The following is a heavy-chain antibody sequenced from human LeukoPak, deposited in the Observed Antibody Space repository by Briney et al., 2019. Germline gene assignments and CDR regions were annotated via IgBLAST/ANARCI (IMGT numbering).Heavy chain of an antibody. CDR3: AIQIAADFDY. J-gene: IGHJ4*02. V-gene: IGHV3-33*01. CDR2: IWYDGSNK. Sequence: PGRSLRLPCAASGFTFSSYGMHWVRQAPGKGLEWVAVIWYDGSNKYYADSVKGRFTVSRDNSKNTLYLQMNSLRAEDTAVYYCAIQIAADFDYWGQGTLVTVSS. CDR1: GFTFSSYG. D-gene: IGHD6-13*01.